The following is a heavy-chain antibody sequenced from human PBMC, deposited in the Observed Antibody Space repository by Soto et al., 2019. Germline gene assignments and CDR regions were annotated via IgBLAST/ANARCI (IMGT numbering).Heavy chain of an antibody. J-gene: IGHJ4*02. CDR1: SASISTSSDF. CDR3: ARQPESTSSFDY. D-gene: IGHD6-13*01. Sequence: PSETLSLTCSVCSASISTSSDFWGWIRQAPGKGLEWIGNVYHSGTTRLNPSLKSRVSIFVDRSKNQFSLELNSATAADRAVYYCARQPESTSSFDYWGQGILVTVSS. V-gene: IGHV4-39*01. CDR2: VYHSGTT.